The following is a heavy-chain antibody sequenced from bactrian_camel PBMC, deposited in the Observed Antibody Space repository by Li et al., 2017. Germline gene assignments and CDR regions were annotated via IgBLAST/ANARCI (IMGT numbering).Heavy chain of an antibody. D-gene: IGHD4*01. CDR1: GYTFNIY. CDR3: AAVRGPSYYFQHITLPSCSDYPGNY. Sequence: DVQLVESGGGLVQPGGSLRLSCAASGYTFNIYSWFRQAPGQEREGVAAIDTGDGSTYYLNSVEGRFTISHDNAKNTLYLQMNSLKPEDTAVYYCAAVRGPSYYFQHITLPSCSDYPGNYWGQGTQVTVS. V-gene: IGHV3S31*01. CDR2: IDTGDGST. J-gene: IGHJ4*01.